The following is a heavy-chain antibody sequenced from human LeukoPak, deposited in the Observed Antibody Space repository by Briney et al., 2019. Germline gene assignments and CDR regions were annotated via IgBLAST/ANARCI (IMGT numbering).Heavy chain of an antibody. CDR2: ISSSSISI. CDR3: ARQRAGHAFDI. Sequence: GGSLRLSCAASGFTFSDYSMNWVRQAPGKGLEWVSYISSSSISIYYADSVKGRFTISRDNAKNSLYLQMNSLTAEDTAVYYCARQRAGHAFDIWGQGTMVTVSS. CDR1: GFTFSDYS. J-gene: IGHJ3*02. V-gene: IGHV3-48*04.